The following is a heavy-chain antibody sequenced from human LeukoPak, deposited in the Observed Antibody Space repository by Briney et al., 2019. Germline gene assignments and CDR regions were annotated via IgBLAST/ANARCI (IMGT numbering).Heavy chain of an antibody. Sequence: GGSLRLSCAASGFTFSSYGMHWVRQAPGKGLEWVAVIWYDGSNKYYADSVKGRFTISRDNSKNTLYLQMNSLRAEDTAVYYCARSRYYGSGSYYMPPLPYYFDYWGQGTLVTVSS. CDR1: GFTFSSYG. V-gene: IGHV3-33*01. CDR3: ARSRYYGSGSYYMPPLPYYFDY. J-gene: IGHJ4*02. D-gene: IGHD3-10*01. CDR2: IWYDGSNK.